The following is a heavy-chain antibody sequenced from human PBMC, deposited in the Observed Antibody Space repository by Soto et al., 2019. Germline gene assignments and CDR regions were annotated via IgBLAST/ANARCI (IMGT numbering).Heavy chain of an antibody. J-gene: IGHJ4*02. CDR2: IWYDGSNK. D-gene: IGHD5-18*01. CDR1: GFTFSSYG. V-gene: IGHV3-33*01. Sequence: PGGSLRLSCAASGFTFSSYGMHWVRQAPGKGLEWVAVIWYDGSNKYYADSVKGRFTISRDNSKNTLYLQMNSLRAEDTAVYYCARDSGYSYLDYRGQGTLVTVSS. CDR3: ARDSGYSYLDY.